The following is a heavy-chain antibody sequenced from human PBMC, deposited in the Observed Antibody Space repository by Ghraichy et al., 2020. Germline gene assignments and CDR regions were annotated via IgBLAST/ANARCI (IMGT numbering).Heavy chain of an antibody. CDR2: IIPIFGIE. D-gene: IGHD6-19*01. CDR1: GGTFSSNA. CDR3: ARGSYTSDLDHAFGI. Sequence: SVKVSCKASGGTFSSNAISWVRQAPGQGLEWMGGIIPIFGIENYAQKFQGRFTITADKPTSTAYMELSSLTSEDTAVYYCARGSYTSDLDHAFGIWGQGTMVTVSS. V-gene: IGHV1-69*10. J-gene: IGHJ3*02.